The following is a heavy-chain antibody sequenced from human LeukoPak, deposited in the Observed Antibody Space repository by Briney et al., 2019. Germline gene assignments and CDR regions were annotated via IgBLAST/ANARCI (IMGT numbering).Heavy chain of an antibody. CDR3: ARRGHVGQQLAPSDY. Sequence: GASVTVSCKASGYTFTSYGISWVRQAPGQGLEWMGWISAYNGNTNYAQKLQGRVTMTTDTSTSTAYMELRSLRSDDTAVYYCARRGHVGQQLAPSDYWGQGTLVTVSS. J-gene: IGHJ4*02. D-gene: IGHD6-13*01. CDR2: ISAYNGNT. V-gene: IGHV1-18*01. CDR1: GYTFTSYG.